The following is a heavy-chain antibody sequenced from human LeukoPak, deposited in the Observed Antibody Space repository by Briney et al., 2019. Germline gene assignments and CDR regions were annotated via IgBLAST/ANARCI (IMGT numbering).Heavy chain of an antibody. J-gene: IGHJ4*02. D-gene: IGHD5-18*01. Sequence: GASVKVSCKASGYTFTSYAMHWVRQAPGQRLEWMGWINAGNGNTKYSQKFQGRVTITRDTSASTAYMELSSLRSEDTAVYYCARDVDTAMAYDYWGQGTLVTVPS. CDR2: INAGNGNT. V-gene: IGHV1-3*01. CDR3: ARDVDTAMAYDY. CDR1: GYTFTSYA.